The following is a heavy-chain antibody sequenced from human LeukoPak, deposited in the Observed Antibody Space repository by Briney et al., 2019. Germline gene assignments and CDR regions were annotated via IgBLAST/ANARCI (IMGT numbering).Heavy chain of an antibody. CDR2: IKHDESEK. CDR1: GFSFNSDW. D-gene: IGHD6-13*01. V-gene: IGHV3-7*03. Sequence: GGSLRLSCAASGFSFNSDWMDWVRQAPGKGLEWVANIKHDESEKNYLDSVKGRFTISRDNSKSTLDLQMNSLRAEDTAVYYCAKDLHCSSWPLCYYYGMDVWGQGTTVTVSS. J-gene: IGHJ6*02. CDR3: AKDLHCSSWPLCYYYGMDV.